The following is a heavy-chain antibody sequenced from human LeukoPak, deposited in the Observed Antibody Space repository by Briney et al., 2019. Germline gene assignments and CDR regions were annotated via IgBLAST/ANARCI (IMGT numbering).Heavy chain of an antibody. CDR2: ISAYNGNT. J-gene: IGHJ5*02. D-gene: IGHD5-18*01. CDR3: ARAPNRYSYGPGPNWFDP. CDR1: GYTFTSYG. Sequence: GASVKVSCKASGYTFTSYGISWVRQAPGQGLEWMGWISAYNGNTNYAQKLQGRVTMTTDTSTSTAYMELRSLRSDDTAVYYCARAPNRYSYGPGPNWFDPWGQGTLATVSS. V-gene: IGHV1-18*01.